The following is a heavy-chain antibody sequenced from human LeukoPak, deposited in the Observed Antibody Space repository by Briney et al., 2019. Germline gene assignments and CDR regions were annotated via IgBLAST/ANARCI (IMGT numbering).Heavy chain of an antibody. J-gene: IGHJ6*02. CDR2: ISVYNANT. CDR3: ARVLYPNTGPYYYYGMDV. V-gene: IGHV1-18*01. Sequence: ASVKVSCKASGYTFSSFGINWVRQAPGQGLEWMGWISVYNANTNDDTRYAQKLQGRVTMTTDTSTSTAYMELRSLRSDDTAVYYCARVLYPNTGPYYYYGMDVWGQGTTVTVSS. CDR1: GYTFSSFG. D-gene: IGHD2/OR15-2a*01.